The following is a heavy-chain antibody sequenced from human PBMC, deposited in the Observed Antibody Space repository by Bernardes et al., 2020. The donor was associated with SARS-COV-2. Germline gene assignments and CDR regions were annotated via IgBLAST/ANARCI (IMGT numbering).Heavy chain of an antibody. CDR3: ATAPPTYYYGSGSRSWFDP. CDR2: FDPEDGET. Sequence: ASMKVSCKVSGYTLTELSMHWVRQAPGKGLEWMGGFDPEDGETIYAQKFQGRVTMTEDTSTDTAYMELSSLRSEDTAVYYCATAPPTYYYGSGSRSWFDPWGQRTLVTVSS. D-gene: IGHD3-10*01. V-gene: IGHV1-24*01. J-gene: IGHJ5*02. CDR1: GYTLTELS.